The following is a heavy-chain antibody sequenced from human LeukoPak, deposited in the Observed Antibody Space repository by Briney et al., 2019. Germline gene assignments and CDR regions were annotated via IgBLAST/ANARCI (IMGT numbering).Heavy chain of an antibody. V-gene: IGHV6-1*01. D-gene: IGHD3-22*01. CDR1: GDSVSSNSAA. CDR2: TYYRSKWYN. Sequence: SQTLSLTCAISGDSVSSNSAAWNWIRQSPSRGLEWLGRTYYRSKWYNDYAVSVKSRITINPDTSKNQFSLQLNSVTPEDTAVYYCARAEPLHTYYYDSSGPAVFDYWGQGTLVTVSS. J-gene: IGHJ4*02. CDR3: ARAEPLHTYYYDSSGPAVFDY.